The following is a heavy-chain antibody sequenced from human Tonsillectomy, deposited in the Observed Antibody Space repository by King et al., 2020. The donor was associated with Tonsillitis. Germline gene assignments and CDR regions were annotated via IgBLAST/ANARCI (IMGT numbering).Heavy chain of an antibody. CDR3: AKDSSYYGSGLDY. CDR2: IPYDGRNK. CDR1: GLTFSSYG. Sequence: VQLVESGGGVVQPGGSLRLSCTASGLTFSSYGRHWVRQPPGKGLEWVALIPYDGRNKYYADSVKGGFTISRDNSKNTLYVQINSLRAEDTAVYYCAKDSSYYGSGLDYWGQGTLVTVSS. D-gene: IGHD3-10*01. J-gene: IGHJ4*02. V-gene: IGHV3-30*02.